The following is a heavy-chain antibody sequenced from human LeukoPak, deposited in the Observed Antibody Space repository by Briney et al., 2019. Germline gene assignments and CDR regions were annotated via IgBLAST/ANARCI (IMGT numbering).Heavy chain of an antibody. CDR1: GYTFSTYG. CDR2: INPNSGGT. CDR3: ARGSSFDY. J-gene: IGHJ4*02. Sequence: ASVKVSCKASGYTFSTYGISWVRQAPGQGLEWMGWINPNSGGTNYAQKFQGRVTMTRDTSISTAYMELSRLRSDDTAVYYCARGSSFDYWGQGTLVTVSS. V-gene: IGHV1-2*02. D-gene: IGHD3-10*01.